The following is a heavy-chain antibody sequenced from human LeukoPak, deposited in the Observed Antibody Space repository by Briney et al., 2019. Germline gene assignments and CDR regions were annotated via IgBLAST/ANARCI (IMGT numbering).Heavy chain of an antibody. J-gene: IGHJ4*02. D-gene: IGHD2-2*01. CDR3: ASLSTSFPIVDY. CDR1: EFTFSSYG. V-gene: IGHV3-30*02. CDR2: IRYDGSNK. Sequence: PGGSLRLSCAASEFTFSSYGMHWVRQAPGKGLEWVAFIRYDGSNKYYADSVKGRFTISRDNSKNTLYLQMNSLRAEDTAVYYCASLSTSFPIVDYWGQGTLVTVSS.